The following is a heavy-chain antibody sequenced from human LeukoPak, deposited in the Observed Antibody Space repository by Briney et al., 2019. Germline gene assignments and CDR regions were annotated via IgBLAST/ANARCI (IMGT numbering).Heavy chain of an antibody. D-gene: IGHD2-15*01. J-gene: IGHJ6*02. CDR3: ASVGVVADYGLDV. Sequence: ASVKVSFKASGYTLTSHYLHWVRQAPGQGREWMGWINPNTGATTYAQRFQGRVTLTRDTSISTAYMDLSRLRPDDTAVYYCASVGVVADYGLDVWGQGTTVTVSS. CDR2: INPNTGAT. V-gene: IGHV1-2*02. CDR1: GYTLTSHY.